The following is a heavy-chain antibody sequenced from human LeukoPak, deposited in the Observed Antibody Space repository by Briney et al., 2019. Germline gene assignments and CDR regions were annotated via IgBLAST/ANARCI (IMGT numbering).Heavy chain of an antibody. CDR3: AKVSGGGLYYDGMDV. CDR2: TSSDLNVK. CDR1: GFTFRNYV. J-gene: IGHJ6*02. D-gene: IGHD1-14*01. V-gene: IGHV3-30*18. Sequence: GGSLRLSCAASGFTFRNYVTHWVRQAPGKGLEWVAVTSSDLNVKLYADSVKGRFTISRDNSRSTLYLQMNSLRAEDTAVYYCAKVSGGGLYYDGMDVWGQGTTVTVSS.